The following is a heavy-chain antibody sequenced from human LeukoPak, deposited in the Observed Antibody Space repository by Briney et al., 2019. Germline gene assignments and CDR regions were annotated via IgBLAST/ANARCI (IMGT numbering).Heavy chain of an antibody. J-gene: IGHJ6*02. Sequence: PGGSLRLSCAASGFTFSGYDMSWVRQAPGKGLEWVSYTSSSSSTMYYADSVKSRFTISRDNAKNSLYLQMNSLRAEDTAVYYCARLRYYGMDVWGQGTTVTVSS. V-gene: IGHV3-48*04. CDR3: ARLRYYGMDV. CDR2: TSSSSSTM. CDR1: GFTFSGYD.